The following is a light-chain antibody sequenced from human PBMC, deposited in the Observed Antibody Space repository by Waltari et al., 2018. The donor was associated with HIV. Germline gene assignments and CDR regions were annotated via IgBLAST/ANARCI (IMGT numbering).Light chain of an antibody. J-gene: IGLJ2*01. Sequence: SYELTQPPSASVSPGQTASITCAGDKLGDPYASWYQRKPGQSPVLVIYQNSKRPSGIPERFSGSNSGDTATLTISGTQAVDEADYYCQAWDSSSAVVFGRGTKLTVL. CDR3: QAWDSSSAVV. CDR2: QNS. V-gene: IGLV3-1*01. CDR1: KLGDPY.